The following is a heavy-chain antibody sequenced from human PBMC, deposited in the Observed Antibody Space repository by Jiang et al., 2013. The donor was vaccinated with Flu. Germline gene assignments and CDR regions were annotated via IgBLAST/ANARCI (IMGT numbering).Heavy chain of an antibody. CDR1: GDSVSSNSAA. V-gene: IGHV6-1*01. CDR2: TYYRSKWYN. Sequence: CAISGDSVSSNSAAWNWIRQSPSRGLEWLGRTYYRSKWYNDYAVSVKSRITXNPDTSKNQFSLQLNSVTPEDTAVYYCARGDIAAAGIAGDAFDIWGQGTMVTVSS. D-gene: IGHD6-13*01. CDR3: ARGDIAAAGIAGDAFDI. J-gene: IGHJ3*02.